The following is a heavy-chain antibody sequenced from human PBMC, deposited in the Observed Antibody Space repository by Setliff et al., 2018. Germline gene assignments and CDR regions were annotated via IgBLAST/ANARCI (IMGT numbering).Heavy chain of an antibody. CDR1: GFTFGHYP. Sequence: PGGSLRLSCAASGFTFGHYPMHWVRQAPGKGLEWVAVIWYDGSHQYYADSVKGRFTISRVNSKNMLYLQMNSLRAEDTAVYYCARGGYSYGYWGHGTLVTVSS. CDR3: ARGGYSYGY. V-gene: IGHV3-33*08. J-gene: IGHJ4*01. D-gene: IGHD5-18*01. CDR2: IWYDGSHQ.